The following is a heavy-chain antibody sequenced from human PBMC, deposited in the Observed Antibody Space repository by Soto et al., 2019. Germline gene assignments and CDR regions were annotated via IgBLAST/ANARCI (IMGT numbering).Heavy chain of an antibody. Sequence: ASVKLCCTASGDTLTGCYIHWVRQAPGQGLEWMGTVNPSGGHTTYAQHFLGRVTMTRDTSTSTLYMELTSLTSDDTAIYYCARGGHVVVVTAALDYWGQGTLVTVSS. CDR1: GDTLTGCY. V-gene: IGHV1-46*01. CDR3: ARGGHVVVVTAALDY. J-gene: IGHJ4*02. D-gene: IGHD2-21*02. CDR2: VNPSGGHT.